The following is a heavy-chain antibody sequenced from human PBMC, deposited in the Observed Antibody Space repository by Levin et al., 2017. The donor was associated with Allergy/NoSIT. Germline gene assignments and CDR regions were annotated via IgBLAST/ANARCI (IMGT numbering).Heavy chain of an antibody. Sequence: GGSLRLSCAASGFPFSSYDMHWVRQAPGKGLEWLSAIDTAGETYYPGAVRGRFTISRENAKNSLYLQINSLRAGDTAVYFCVREAGGDSNIVPFDHWGQGTLVTVSS. CDR3: VREAGGDSNIVPFDH. D-gene: IGHD4-11*01. V-gene: IGHV3-13*01. CDR2: IDTAGET. J-gene: IGHJ4*02. CDR1: GFPFSSYD.